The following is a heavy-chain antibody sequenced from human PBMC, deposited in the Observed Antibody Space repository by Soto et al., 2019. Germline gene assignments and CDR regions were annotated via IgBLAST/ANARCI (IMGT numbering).Heavy chain of an antibody. CDR1: GGTFSSYA. CDR2: IIPIFGTA. CDR3: ASGNLDRDYYYYGMDV. D-gene: IGHD1-1*01. J-gene: IGHJ6*02. Sequence: SVKVSCKASGGTFSSYAISWVRQAPGQGLEWTGGIIPIFGTANYAQKFQGRVTITADESTSTAYMELSSLRSEDTAVYYCASGNLDRDYYYYGMDVWGQGTTVTVSS. V-gene: IGHV1-69*13.